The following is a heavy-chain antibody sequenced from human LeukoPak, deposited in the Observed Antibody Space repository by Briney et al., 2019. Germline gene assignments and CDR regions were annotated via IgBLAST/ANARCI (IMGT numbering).Heavy chain of an antibody. CDR2: IYYSGST. V-gene: IGHV4-39*07. Sequence: PSETLSLTCSVSGGSIRSSSYYWGWIRQPPGKGLEWIGSIYYSGSTYYNPSLKSRVTISIDTPKNQFSLKLSSVTAADTAVYYCARGVSDFWSGYYYWGQGTLVTVSS. CDR1: GGSIRSSSYY. D-gene: IGHD3-3*01. CDR3: ARGVSDFWSGYYY. J-gene: IGHJ4*02.